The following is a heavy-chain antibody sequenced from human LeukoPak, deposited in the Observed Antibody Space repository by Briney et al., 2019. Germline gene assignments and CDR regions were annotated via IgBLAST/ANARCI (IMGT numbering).Heavy chain of an antibody. CDR1: GGSISSYY. Sequence: SETLFLTCTVSGGSISSYYWSWIRQPPGKGLEWIGYIYYSGSTNYNPSLKSRVTISVDTSKNQFSLKLSSVTAADTAVYYCARTGQLVPPEGYFDYWGQGTLVTVSS. V-gene: IGHV4-59*01. D-gene: IGHD6-6*01. J-gene: IGHJ4*02. CDR2: IYYSGST. CDR3: ARTGQLVPPEGYFDY.